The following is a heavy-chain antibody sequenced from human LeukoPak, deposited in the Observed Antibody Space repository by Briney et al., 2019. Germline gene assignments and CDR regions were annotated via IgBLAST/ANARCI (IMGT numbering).Heavy chain of an antibody. J-gene: IGHJ4*02. CDR2: IKSEPDGGTT. Sequence: PAGSLRLSCAGSGFTFSNAWMSWVRQAPGKRLESVGRIKSEPDGGTTDYAAPVKGKFTISRDDSKNTLYLQMNSLRAEDTALYYCTTDDRGYSYAPRYWGQGTLVTVSS. CDR1: GFTFSNAW. D-gene: IGHD5-18*01. V-gene: IGHV3-15*01. CDR3: TTDDRGYSYAPRY.